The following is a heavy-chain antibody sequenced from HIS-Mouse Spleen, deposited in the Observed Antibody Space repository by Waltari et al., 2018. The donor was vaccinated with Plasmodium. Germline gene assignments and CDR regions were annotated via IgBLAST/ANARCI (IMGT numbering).Heavy chain of an antibody. Sequence: QVQLVESGGGVVQPGRSLSLPCAASGFTFRRYGMHWVRQAPGKGLEWVAVISYDGSNKYYADSVKGRFTISRDNSKNTLYLQMNSLRAEDTAVYYCAKDRRSSSWYVDYWGQGTLVTVSS. CDR1: GFTFRRYG. D-gene: IGHD6-13*01. CDR2: ISYDGSNK. J-gene: IGHJ4*02. CDR3: AKDRRSSSWYVDY. V-gene: IGHV3-30*18.